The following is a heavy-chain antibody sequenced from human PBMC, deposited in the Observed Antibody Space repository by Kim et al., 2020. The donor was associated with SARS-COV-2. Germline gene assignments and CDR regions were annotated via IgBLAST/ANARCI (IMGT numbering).Heavy chain of an antibody. V-gene: IGHV4-39*01. CDR3: ARHIAAAGVYYGMDV. CDR2: IYYSGST. D-gene: IGHD6-13*01. CDR1: GGSISSSSYY. J-gene: IGHJ6*02. Sequence: SETLSLTCTVSGGSISSSSYYWGWIRQPPGKGLEWIGSIYYSGSTYYNPSLKSRVTISVDTSKNQFSLKLSSVTAADTAVYYCARHIAAAGVYYGMDVWGQGTTVTVSS.